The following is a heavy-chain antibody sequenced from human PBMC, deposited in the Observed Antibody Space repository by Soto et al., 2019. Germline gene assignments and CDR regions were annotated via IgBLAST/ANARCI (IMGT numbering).Heavy chain of an antibody. Sequence: ASVKVSCKASGGTFSSYAISWVRQAPGQGLEWMGGITPIFGTANYAQKFQGRVTITADESTSTAYMELSSLRSEDTAVYYCARDGVVVPAAMPVYYYYGMDVWGQGTTVTVSS. J-gene: IGHJ6*02. CDR2: ITPIFGTA. D-gene: IGHD2-2*01. CDR3: ARDGVVVPAAMPVYYYYGMDV. V-gene: IGHV1-69*13. CDR1: GGTFSSYA.